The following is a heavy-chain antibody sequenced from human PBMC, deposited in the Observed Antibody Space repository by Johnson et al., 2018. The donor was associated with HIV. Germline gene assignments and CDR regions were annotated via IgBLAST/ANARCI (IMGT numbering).Heavy chain of an antibody. V-gene: IGHV3-30*03. CDR1: GFTFSSYG. J-gene: IGHJ3*02. CDR2: ISYDGSNK. Sequence: QVQLLESGGGLVQPGRSLRLSCAASGFTFSSYGMHWVRQAPGKGLEWVAVISYDGSNKYYADSVKGRFTISRDNSKNTLYLQMNSLRAEDTAVYYCARDPDIWGQGTMVTVSS. CDR3: ARDPDI.